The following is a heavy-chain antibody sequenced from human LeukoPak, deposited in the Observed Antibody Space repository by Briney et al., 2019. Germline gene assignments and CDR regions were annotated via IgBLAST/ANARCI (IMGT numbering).Heavy chain of an antibody. D-gene: IGHD6-13*01. Sequence: SETLSLTCTVSGGSISSSSYYWGWIRQPPGKGREWIGSIYYSGSTYYNPSLKSRVTISVDTSKNQFSLKLSSVTAADTAVYYCASLGAGGSTVDYWGQGTLVTVSS. CDR1: GGSISSSSYY. CDR2: IYYSGST. J-gene: IGHJ4*02. CDR3: ASLGAGGSTVDY. V-gene: IGHV4-39*01.